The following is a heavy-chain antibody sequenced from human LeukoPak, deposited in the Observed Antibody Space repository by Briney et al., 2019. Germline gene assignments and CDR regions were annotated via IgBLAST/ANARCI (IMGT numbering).Heavy chain of an antibody. CDR1: GGSISSYY. CDR2: IYYSGST. J-gene: IGHJ3*02. D-gene: IGHD3-22*01. CDR3: ARDSSGYYHAFDI. V-gene: IGHV4-59*01. Sequence: SETLSLTCTVSGGSISSYYWSWIRQPPGKGLEWIGYIYYSGSTNYNPSLKSRVTISVDTSKNQFSLKLSSVTAADTAVYYCARDSSGYYHAFDIWGQGTMVTVSS.